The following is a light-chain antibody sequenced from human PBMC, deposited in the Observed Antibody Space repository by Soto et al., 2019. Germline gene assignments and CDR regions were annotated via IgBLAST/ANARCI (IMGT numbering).Light chain of an antibody. J-gene: IGKJ5*01. CDR2: AAS. Sequence: EIVLTQSPGTLSLSPGERATLSCRASQTISNTYLAWYRQKPGQAPRLLMYAASSRANGVPDRFSGSGSGTDFTLTISRLEPEDFAVYYCQQSSSSPITFGQGTRLYIK. CDR1: QTISNTY. V-gene: IGKV3-20*01. CDR3: QQSSSSPIT.